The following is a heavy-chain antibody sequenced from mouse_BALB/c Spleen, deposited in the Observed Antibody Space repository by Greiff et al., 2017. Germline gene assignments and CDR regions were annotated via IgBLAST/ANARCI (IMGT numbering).Heavy chain of an antibody. J-gene: IGHJ4*01. CDR3: ARNRYDEGDYAMDY. CDR2: IWSGGST. Sequence: VKLMESGPGLVQPSQSLSITCTVSGFSLTSYGVHWVRQSPGKGLEWLGVIWSGGSTDYNAAFISRLSISKDNSKSQVFFKMNSLQANDTAIYYCARNRYDEGDYAMDYWGQGTSVTVSS. CDR1: GFSLTSYG. D-gene: IGHD2-14*01. V-gene: IGHV2-2*02.